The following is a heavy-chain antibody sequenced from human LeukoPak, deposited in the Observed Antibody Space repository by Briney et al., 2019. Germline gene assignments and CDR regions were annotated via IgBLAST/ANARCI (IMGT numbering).Heavy chain of an antibody. CDR1: GYTFTTYH. J-gene: IGHJ4*02. CDR3: ARTTSFTASGYDY. V-gene: IGHV1-8*03. D-gene: IGHD6-25*01. Sequence: ASVKVSCKTSGYTFTTYHINWVRQATAQGLEWLGWVNPYSGDRGYAQKFQGRLSITSDTSISTAYMELGSLRSDDTAVYFCARTTSFTASGYDYWGQGTLVIISS. CDR2: VNPYSGDR.